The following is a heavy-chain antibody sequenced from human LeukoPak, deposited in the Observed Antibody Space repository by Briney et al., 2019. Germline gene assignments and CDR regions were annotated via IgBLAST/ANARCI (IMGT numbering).Heavy chain of an antibody. D-gene: IGHD3-22*01. Sequence: GGSLRLSCAASGFALSSYAMSWVRQAPGKGLEWVSATSSSDAGTYHAESVRGRFTISRDNSKNTLYLQMNSLRAEDTAVYYCAKDYHYYDSSGLGRSLDYWGQGTLVTVSS. J-gene: IGHJ4*02. CDR2: TSSSDAGT. CDR1: GFALSSYA. CDR3: AKDYHYYDSSGLGRSLDY. V-gene: IGHV3-23*01.